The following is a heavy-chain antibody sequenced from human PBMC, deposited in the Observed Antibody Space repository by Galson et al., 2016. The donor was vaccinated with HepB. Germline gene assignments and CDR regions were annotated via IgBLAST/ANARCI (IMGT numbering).Heavy chain of an antibody. CDR3: AKEHYFGSGSYFDS. D-gene: IGHD3-10*01. J-gene: IGHJ4*02. CDR2: ISSRSASAI. CDR1: GFTFSDYY. V-gene: IGHV3-11*01. Sequence: SLRLSCAASGFTFSDYYMTWIRQAPGKGLEWVSSISSRSASAIHDADSVKGRFTISRDNAKNSLFLQMNSLRAEDTAVYYCAKEHYFGSGSYFDSWGQGTLVTVSS.